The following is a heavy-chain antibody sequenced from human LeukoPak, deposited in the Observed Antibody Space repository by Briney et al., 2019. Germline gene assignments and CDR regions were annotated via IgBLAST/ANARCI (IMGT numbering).Heavy chain of an antibody. Sequence: GASVKVSCKASGYTFTSYDFNWVRQATGQGLEWMGWMNPNSGNTGYAQKFQGRVTMTRNTSISTAYMELSSLRSEDTAVYYCARGTRHHYYYYGMDVWGQGTTVTVSS. CDR2: MNPNSGNT. V-gene: IGHV1-8*01. CDR1: GYTFTSYD. CDR3: ARGTRHHYYYYGMDV. J-gene: IGHJ6*02.